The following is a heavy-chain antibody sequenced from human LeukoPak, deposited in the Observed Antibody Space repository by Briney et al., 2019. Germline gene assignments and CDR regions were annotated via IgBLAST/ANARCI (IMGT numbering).Heavy chain of an antibody. CDR3: ARDSGYDLVYGMDV. Sequence: GGSLRLSCAASGFTFRSYGMHWVRQAPGKGLEWVAITWYDGSNTYYADSVRGRFTISRDNSKNTLYLQMNSLRADDTAVYYCARDSGYDLVYGMDVWGQGTTVTVSS. J-gene: IGHJ6*02. D-gene: IGHD5-12*01. V-gene: IGHV3-33*01. CDR2: TWYDGSNT. CDR1: GFTFRSYG.